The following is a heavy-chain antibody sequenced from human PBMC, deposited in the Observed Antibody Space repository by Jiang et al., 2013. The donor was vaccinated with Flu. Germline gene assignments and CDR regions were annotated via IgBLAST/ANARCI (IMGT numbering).Heavy chain of an antibody. CDR2: INPNSGDR. CDR1: F. CDR3: ARDNDDWALDY. D-gene: IGHD3-9*01. J-gene: IGHJ4*02. Sequence: FINWVRQAPGQGLEWMGRINPNSGDRIYAXKFQGRVSMIRDTSTSTVYMDLSSLRSEDTAVYYCARDNDDWALDYWGQGTLVTVSS. V-gene: IGHV1-46*03.